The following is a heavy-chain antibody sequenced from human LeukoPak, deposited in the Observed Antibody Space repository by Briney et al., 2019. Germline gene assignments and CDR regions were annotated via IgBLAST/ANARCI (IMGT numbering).Heavy chain of an antibody. Sequence: GGSLRLSCAASGFTFAIYAMHWVRQAPGKGLEWVAVIWYDGSNKYYADSVKGRFAISRDNSKNTLYLQMNSLRAEDTAVYYCAKDKVGATTGGYYFDYWGQGTLVTVSS. CDR1: GFTFAIYA. V-gene: IGHV3-33*06. CDR3: AKDKVGATTGGYYFDY. CDR2: IWYDGSNK. D-gene: IGHD1-26*01. J-gene: IGHJ4*02.